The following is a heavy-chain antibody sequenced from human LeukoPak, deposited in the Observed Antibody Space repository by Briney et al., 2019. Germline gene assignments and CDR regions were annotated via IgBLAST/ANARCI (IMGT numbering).Heavy chain of an antibody. Sequence: GGSLRLSCAASGFTFSSYSMNWVRQAPGKGLEWVSSISSSSSYIYYADSVKGRFTISRDNAKNSLYLQMNSLRAEDTAVYYCARVDWSHQLYYYYYYMDVWGKGTTVTVSS. CDR2: ISSSSSYI. CDR1: GFTFSSYS. J-gene: IGHJ6*03. V-gene: IGHV3-21*01. CDR3: ARVDWSHQLYYYYYYMDV. D-gene: IGHD3-9*01.